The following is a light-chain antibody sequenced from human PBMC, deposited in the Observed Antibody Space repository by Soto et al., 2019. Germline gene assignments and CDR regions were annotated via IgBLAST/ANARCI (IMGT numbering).Light chain of an antibody. J-gene: IGLJ3*02. CDR3: ASRDDSLDGPV. CDR2: SNN. CDR1: NSNIGTNT. Sequence: QSVLTQPPSASGTPGQRVTISCSGSNSNIGTNTVNWYQHLPGTAPKLLIHSNNQRPSGVPDRFSGSKSGTSASLVISGLRSEDEDDYYCASRDDSLDGPVFGGGTKVTVL. V-gene: IGLV1-44*01.